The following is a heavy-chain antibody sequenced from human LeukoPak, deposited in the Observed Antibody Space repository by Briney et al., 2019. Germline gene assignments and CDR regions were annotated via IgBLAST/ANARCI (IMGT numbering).Heavy chain of an antibody. CDR2: IYYSGST. CDR3: ARAETYSSSWYFY. CDR1: GGSISSYY. D-gene: IGHD6-13*01. V-gene: IGHV4-59*01. Sequence: KAPETLSLTCTVSGGSISSYYWSWIRQPPGKGLEWIGYIYYSGSTNYNPSLKSRVTISVDTSKNQFSLKLSSVTAADTAVYYCARAETYSSSWYFYWGQGTLVTVSS. J-gene: IGHJ4*02.